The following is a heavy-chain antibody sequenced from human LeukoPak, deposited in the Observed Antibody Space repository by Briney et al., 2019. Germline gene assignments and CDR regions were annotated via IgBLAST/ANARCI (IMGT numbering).Heavy chain of an antibody. J-gene: IGHJ5*02. V-gene: IGHV4-34*01. CDR3: ARFITNWFDP. CDR1: GGSFSGYY. Sequence: SETPSLTCAVYGGSFSGYYWSWIRQPPGKGLEWIGEINHSGSTNYNPSPKSRVTISLDTSKNQFSLKLSSVTAADTAVYYCARFITNWFDPWGQGTLVTVSS. D-gene: IGHD3-16*02. CDR2: INHSGST.